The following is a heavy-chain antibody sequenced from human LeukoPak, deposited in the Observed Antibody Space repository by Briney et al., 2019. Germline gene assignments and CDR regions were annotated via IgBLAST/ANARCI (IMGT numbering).Heavy chain of an antibody. CDR2: IYDSGST. V-gene: IGHV4-39*07. CDR3: AREPSRILPIDY. Sequence: SETLSLTCTVSGGSISSSSYYWGWIRQPPGKGLEWIGSIYDSGSTYYNPSLKSRATISVDTTKNQFSLKLSSVTAADTAVYYCAREPSRILPIDYWGQGTLVTVSS. CDR1: GGSISSSSYY. D-gene: IGHD2-15*01. J-gene: IGHJ4*02.